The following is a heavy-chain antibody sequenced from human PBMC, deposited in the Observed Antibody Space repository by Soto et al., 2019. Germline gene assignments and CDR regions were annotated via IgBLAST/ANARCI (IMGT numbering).Heavy chain of an antibody. CDR2: ISSSSGTI. CDR1: GFTFSNYS. Sequence: EVQLVESGGGLVQPGGSLRLSCAASGFTFSNYSMTWVRQAPGKGLEWVSYISSSSGTIYYADSVKGRFTISRDNAKNRLYSQMNCLSAEDTAVDYCARVNYCGSPGDCDYWGQGTLVTVAS. CDR3: ARVNYCGSPGDCDY. V-gene: IGHV3-48*01. D-gene: IGHD2-21*01. J-gene: IGHJ4*02.